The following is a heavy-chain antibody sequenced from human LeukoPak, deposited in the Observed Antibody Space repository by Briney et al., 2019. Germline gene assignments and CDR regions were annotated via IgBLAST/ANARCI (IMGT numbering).Heavy chain of an antibody. J-gene: IGHJ4*02. Sequence: GGSLRLSCAASGFTFSSYGMHWVRQAPGKGLEWVAVISYDGSNKYYADSVKGRFTISRDNSKNTLYLQMNSLRAEDTAVYYCAKETRSSTVTTYGPDYWGQGTLVTVSS. CDR2: ISYDGSNK. CDR1: GFTFSSYG. V-gene: IGHV3-30*18. D-gene: IGHD4-11*01. CDR3: AKETRSSTVTTYGPDY.